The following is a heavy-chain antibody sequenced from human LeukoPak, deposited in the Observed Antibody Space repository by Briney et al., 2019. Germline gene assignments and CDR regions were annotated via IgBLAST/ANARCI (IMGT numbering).Heavy chain of an antibody. CDR1: GFTFSSYG. J-gene: IGHJ6*02. Sequence: SGGSLRLSCAASGFTFSSYGMHWVRQAPGKGLEWVAVISYDGSNKYYADSVKGRFTISRDNSKNTLYLQMNSLRAEDTAVYYCAKDLDDYYGMDVWGHGTTVTVSS. V-gene: IGHV3-30*18. D-gene: IGHD1-1*01. CDR2: ISYDGSNK. CDR3: AKDLDDYYGMDV.